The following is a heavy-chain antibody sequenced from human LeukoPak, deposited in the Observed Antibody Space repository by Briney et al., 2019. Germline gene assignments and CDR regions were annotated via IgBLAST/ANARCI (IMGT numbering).Heavy chain of an antibody. V-gene: IGHV4-39*01. CDR1: GGSISSSSYS. J-gene: IGHJ3*01. D-gene: IGHD1-26*01. CDR2: IYHSGST. Sequence: SETLSLTCTVSGGSISSSSYSWGWIRQPPGKGLEWIGSIYHSGSTHYNPSLRSRVTISIDTSTNQFSLKMSSVTAADTAVFYCARLIGAVGAQGGDFDVWGQGTMVTVSS. CDR3: ARLIGAVGAQGGDFDV.